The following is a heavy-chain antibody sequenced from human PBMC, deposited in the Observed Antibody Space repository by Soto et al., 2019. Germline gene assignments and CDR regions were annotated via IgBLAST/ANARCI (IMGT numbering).Heavy chain of an antibody. CDR2: INAGNGNT. D-gene: IGHD2-15*01. J-gene: IGHJ6*02. CDR3: DRGGGATEPYGMDV. Sequence: QVQLVQSGAEEKKPGASVKVSCKASGYTFTSYAMHWVRQAPGQRLEWMGWINAGNGNTKYSQKFQGRVTSTSDTSASTAYMELSSLRSEDTAVYYCDRGGGATEPYGMDVGGQGTTVTVSS. V-gene: IGHV1-3*05. CDR1: GYTFTSYA.